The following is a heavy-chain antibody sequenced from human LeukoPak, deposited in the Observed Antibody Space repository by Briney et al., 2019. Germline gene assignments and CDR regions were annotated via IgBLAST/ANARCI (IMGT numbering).Heavy chain of an antibody. CDR2: INTNTGNP. CDR3: ARELVGAHSSSWYSPWPYYYGMDV. Sequence: GASVKVSCKASGYTFTSYAMNWVRQAPGQGLEWMGWINTNTGNPTYAQGFTGRFVFSLDTSVSTAYLQISSLKAEDTAVYYCARELVGAHSSSWYSPWPYYYGMDVWGQGTTVTVSS. V-gene: IGHV7-4-1*02. J-gene: IGHJ6*02. D-gene: IGHD6-13*01. CDR1: GYTFTSYA.